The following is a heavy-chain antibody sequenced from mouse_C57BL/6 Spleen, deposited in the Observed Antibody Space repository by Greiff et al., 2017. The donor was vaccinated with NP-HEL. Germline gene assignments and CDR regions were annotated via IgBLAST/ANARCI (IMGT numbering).Heavy chain of an antibody. CDR2: LDPSDSYT. D-gene: IGHD1-1*01. J-gene: IGHJ2*01. V-gene: IGHV1-69*01. CDR1: GYTFTSYW. CDR3: ARWAGGSSFIFDY. Sequence: QVQLQQPGAELVMPGASVKLSCKASGYTFTSYWMHWVKQRPGQGLEWIGELDPSDSYTNYNQKFKGKSTLTVDKSSSTAYMQLSSLTSEDSAVYYCARWAGGSSFIFDYWGQGTTLTVSS.